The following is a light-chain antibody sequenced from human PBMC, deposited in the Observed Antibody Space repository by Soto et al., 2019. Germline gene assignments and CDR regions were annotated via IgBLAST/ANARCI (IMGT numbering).Light chain of an antibody. Sequence: ETVFTQSPGTLSMSPVETATLSCRASQTLGRNYLAWYQQKPGQAPRLLIHRISIRAAGISDRFSGSGSGTDFTLTISRLEPEDFAVYYCQQYGSSPQTFGQGTKVDIK. CDR1: QTLGRNY. CDR3: QQYGSSPQT. V-gene: IGKV3-20*01. CDR2: RIS. J-gene: IGKJ1*01.